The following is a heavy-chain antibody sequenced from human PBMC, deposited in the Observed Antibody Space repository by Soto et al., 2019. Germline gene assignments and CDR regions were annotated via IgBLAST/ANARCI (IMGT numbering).Heavy chain of an antibody. CDR1: GCSISSYY. V-gene: IGHV4-59*01. CDR2: IYYSGST. D-gene: IGHD3-3*01. CDR3: AREADDFWSGYRYFDY. J-gene: IGHJ4*02. Sequence: SETLSLTCTFSGCSISSYYWSLIRQPPGKGLEWIGYIYYSGSTNYNTSLKSRVTISVDTSKNQFSLKLSSVTAADTAVYYCAREADDFWSGYRYFDYWGQGTLVTVSS.